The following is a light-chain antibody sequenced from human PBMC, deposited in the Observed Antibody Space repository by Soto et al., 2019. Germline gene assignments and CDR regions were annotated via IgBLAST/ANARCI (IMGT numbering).Light chain of an antibody. CDR1: LSDSST. CDR2: GAS. CDR3: QQYNPIT. J-gene: IGKJ5*01. V-gene: IGKV3-15*01. Sequence: EIVLAQSPATVSVSXGERATLSCRARLSDSSTVAGYQQKPGQASRLLIYGASTTATGIPARFSGSVSGTESTLTISSLQSEDFAVYYCQQYNPITFGQGTRLEIK.